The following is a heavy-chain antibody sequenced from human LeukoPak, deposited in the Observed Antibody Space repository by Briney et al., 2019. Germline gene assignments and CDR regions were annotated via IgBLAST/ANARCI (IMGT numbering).Heavy chain of an antibody. Sequence: SETLSLTCAVYGGSFSDYYWSWIRQPPGKGLEWIGEINHSGSTNYNPSPKSRVTISVDTSKNQFSLKLSSVTAADTAVYYCARDLLHRGYAFDIWGQGTMVTVSS. V-gene: IGHV4-34*01. CDR3: ARDLLHRGYAFDI. CDR2: INHSGST. J-gene: IGHJ3*02. D-gene: IGHD5-12*01. CDR1: GGSFSDYY.